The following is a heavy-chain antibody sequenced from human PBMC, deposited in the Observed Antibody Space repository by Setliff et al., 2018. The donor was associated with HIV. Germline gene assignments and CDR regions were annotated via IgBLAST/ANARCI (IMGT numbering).Heavy chain of an antibody. CDR1: GFTLSTYG. Sequence: PGESLKISCAASGFTLSTYGMYWVRQAPGKGLEWVAVILDDESDKYYADSVKGRFTISRDNSKNTVYLQMNSLRLEETAVYYCAKVSSPYTTSSFVLDYWGQGTLVTVSS. CDR3: AKVSSPYTTSSFVLDY. CDR2: ILDDESDK. D-gene: IGHD6-6*01. J-gene: IGHJ4*02. V-gene: IGHV3-30*18.